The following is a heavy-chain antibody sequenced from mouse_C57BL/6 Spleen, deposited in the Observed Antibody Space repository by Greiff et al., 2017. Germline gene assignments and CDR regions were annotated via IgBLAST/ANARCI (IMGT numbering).Heavy chain of an antibody. CDR1: GYTFTSYW. V-gene: IGHV1-69*01. D-gene: IGHD2-14*01. J-gene: IGHJ2*01. CDR2: IDPSDSYT. CDR3: ARRGYPHYFDY. Sequence: QVQLQQPGAELVMPEASVKLSCKASGYTFTSYWMHWVKQRPGQGLEWIGEIDPSDSYTNYNQKFKGKSTLTVDKSSSTAYMQLSSLTSEDSAVYYCARRGYPHYFDYWGQGTTLTVSS.